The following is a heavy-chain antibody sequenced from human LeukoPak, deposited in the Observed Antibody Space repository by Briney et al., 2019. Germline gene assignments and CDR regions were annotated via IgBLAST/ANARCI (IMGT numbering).Heavy chain of an antibody. CDR2: IYYSGST. J-gene: IGHJ4*02. CDR1: GGSISSSSYY. CDR3: ARQIWGFVWGSYRGFDY. D-gene: IGHD3-16*02. V-gene: IGHV4-39*01. Sequence: PSETLSLTCTVSGGSISSSSYYWGWIRQPPGKGLEWIGSIYYSGSTYYNPSLKSRVTISVDTSKNQFSLKLSSVTAADTAVYYCARQIWGFVWGSYRGFDYWCQGTLVTVSS.